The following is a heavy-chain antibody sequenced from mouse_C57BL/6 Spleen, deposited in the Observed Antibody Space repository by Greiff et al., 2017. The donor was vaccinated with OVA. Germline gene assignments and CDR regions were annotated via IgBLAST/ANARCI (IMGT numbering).Heavy chain of an antibody. V-gene: IGHV1-81*01. CDR1: GYTFTSYG. D-gene: IGHD2-5*01. CDR2: IYPRSGNT. J-gene: IGHJ3*01. Sequence: VQLQESGAELARPGASVKLSCKASGYTFTSYGISWVKQRTGQGLEWIGEIYPRSGNTYYNEKFKGKATLTADKSSSTAYMELRSLTSEDSAVYFCANYYSNPGAWFAYWGQGTLVTVSA. CDR3: ANYYSNPGAWFAY.